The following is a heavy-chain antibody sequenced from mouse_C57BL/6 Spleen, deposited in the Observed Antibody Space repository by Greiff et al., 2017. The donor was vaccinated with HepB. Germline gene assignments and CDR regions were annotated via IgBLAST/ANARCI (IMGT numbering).Heavy chain of an antibody. Sequence: EVQLQESGPGMVKPSQSLSLTCTVTGYSITSGYDWHWIRHFPGNKLEWMGYISYSGSTNYNPSLKSRIPITHDTSKNHFFLKLNSVTTEDTATYYCARGGYDIAYWGQGTLVTVSA. D-gene: IGHD2-2*01. J-gene: IGHJ3*01. V-gene: IGHV3-1*01. CDR3: ARGGYDIAY. CDR2: ISYSGST. CDR1: GYSITSGYD.